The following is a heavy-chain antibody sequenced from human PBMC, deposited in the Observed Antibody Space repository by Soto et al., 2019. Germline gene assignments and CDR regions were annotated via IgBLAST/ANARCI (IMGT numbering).Heavy chain of an antibody. CDR2: IYYSGST. CDR3: AREGLRRGYSGYGSAGFDP. Sequence: PSETLSLTCTVSGGSISSGDYYWSWIRQPPGKGLEWIGYIYYSGSTYYNPSLKSRVTISVDTSKNQFSLKLSSVTAADTAVYYCAREGLRRGYSGYGSAGFDPWGQGTLVTVSS. D-gene: IGHD5-12*01. J-gene: IGHJ5*02. V-gene: IGHV4-30-4*01. CDR1: GGSISSGDYY.